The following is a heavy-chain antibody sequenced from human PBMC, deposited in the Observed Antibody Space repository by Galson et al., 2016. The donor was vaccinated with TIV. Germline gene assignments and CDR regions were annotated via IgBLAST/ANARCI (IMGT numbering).Heavy chain of an antibody. CDR3: HVVITSGDSYGLDV. V-gene: IGHV1-69*02. D-gene: IGHD3-22*01. CDR2: IVPILGMT. CDR1: GGTFHRYT. J-gene: IGHJ6*02. Sequence: SVKVSCQASGGTFHRYTISWVRQAPGQGLEWMGRIVPILGMTNYAEKFQGRVTITADRSTSTAYMELSSLRSEDTAVYYFHVVITSGDSYGLDVWGQGTTVAVSS.